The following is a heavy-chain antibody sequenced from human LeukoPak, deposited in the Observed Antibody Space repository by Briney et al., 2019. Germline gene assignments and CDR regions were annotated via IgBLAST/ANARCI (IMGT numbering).Heavy chain of an antibody. CDR1: GGSISSYY. V-gene: IGHV4-59*01. J-gene: IGHJ3*01. CDR2: IYDSGST. Sequence: SETLSLTCTVSGGSISSYYWSWIRQPPGKGLEWIGYIYDSGSTNYNPSLKSRVTISVDTSKNQFSLKLSSVIAADTAVYYCACLTTADAFVWGQGTMVTVSS. D-gene: IGHD3-22*01. CDR3: ACLTTADAFV.